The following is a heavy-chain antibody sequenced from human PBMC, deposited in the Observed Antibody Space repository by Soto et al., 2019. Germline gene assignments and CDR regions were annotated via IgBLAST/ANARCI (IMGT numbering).Heavy chain of an antibody. J-gene: IGHJ6*03. V-gene: IGHV3-11*01. D-gene: IGHD3-3*01. CDR2: ISSSGSTI. Sequence: GGSLRLSCAASGFTFSDYYMSWIRQAPGKGLEWVSYISSSGSTIYYADSMKGRFTISRDNAKNSLYLQMNSLRAEDTAVYCCARDRDVWSGYESRVYYYREVWGKGTTVTVSS. CDR3: ARDRDVWSGYESRVYYYREV. CDR1: GFTFSDYY.